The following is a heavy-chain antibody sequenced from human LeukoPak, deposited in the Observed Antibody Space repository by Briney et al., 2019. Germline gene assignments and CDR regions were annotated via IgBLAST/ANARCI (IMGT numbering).Heavy chain of an antibody. D-gene: IGHD1-26*01. V-gene: IGHV3-23*01. J-gene: IGHJ4*02. CDR2: ISGSGENT. CDR3: ARYSGSYYYPPAWDL. CDR1: GFTFSSYA. Sequence: GGSLRLSCAVSGFTFSSYAMSWVRQAPGKGLEWVSAISGSGENTYYADSVKGRFSISRDNSKNTLYLQMNSLRAEDTAVYYCARYSGSYYYPPAWDLWGQGTLVTVSS.